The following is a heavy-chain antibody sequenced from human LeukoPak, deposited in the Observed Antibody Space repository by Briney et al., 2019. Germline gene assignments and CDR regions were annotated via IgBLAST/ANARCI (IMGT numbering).Heavy chain of an antibody. V-gene: IGHV3-30*04. J-gene: IGHJ5*02. CDR1: GFTFSSYA. CDR2: ISYDGSIK. D-gene: IGHD6-13*01. Sequence: GRSLRLSCAASGFTFSSYAMHWVRQAPGKGLEWVAVISYDGSIKYCADSVKGRFTISRDNSKNTLYLQMNSLRAEDTAVYYCARARIAAAVPNWFDPWGQGTLVTVSS. CDR3: ARARIAAAVPNWFDP.